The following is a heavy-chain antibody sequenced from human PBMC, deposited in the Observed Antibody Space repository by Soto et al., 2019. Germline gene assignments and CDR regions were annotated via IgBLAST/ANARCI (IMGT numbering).Heavy chain of an antibody. CDR2: ISYDGSSK. CDR1: GFTFSSYG. Sequence: QVQLVESGGGVVQPGRSLRLSCAASGFTFSSYGMYWVRQAPGKGLEWVAVISYDGSSKYYADSVKGRLTISRDNSENTLYLQMNSLRAEDTAVYYCAKGSIVGATKDWFDPWGQGTLVTVSS. V-gene: IGHV3-30*18. CDR3: AKGSIVGATKDWFDP. J-gene: IGHJ5*02. D-gene: IGHD1-26*01.